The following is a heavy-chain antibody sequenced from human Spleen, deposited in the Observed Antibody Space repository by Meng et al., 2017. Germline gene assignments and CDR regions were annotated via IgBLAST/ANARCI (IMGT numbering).Heavy chain of an antibody. CDR2: ISGSGGST. D-gene: IGHD3-22*01. CDR1: EFTFSAYA. J-gene: IGHJ4*02. V-gene: IGHV3-23*01. CDR3: ARVGDSRGTYLY. Sequence: GGSLRLSCVASEFTFSAYAMSWVRQAPTKGLEWVSAISGSGGSTYYADSLKGRFTISRDNSKNTLYLQVNSLRAEDTAVYYCARVGDSRGTYLYWGQGALVTVSS.